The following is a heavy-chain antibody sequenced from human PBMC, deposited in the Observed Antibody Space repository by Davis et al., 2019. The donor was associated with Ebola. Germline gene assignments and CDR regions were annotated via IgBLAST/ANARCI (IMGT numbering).Heavy chain of an antibody. V-gene: IGHV1-3*01. CDR2: INAGNGNT. Sequence: ASVKVSCKASGYTFTSYAMHWVRQAPGQRLEWMGWINAGNGNTKYSQKFQGRVTITRDTSASTAYMELRSLRSDDTAVYYCARGGYCSGGSCYSGPRYYYYYGMDVWGQGTTVTVSS. J-gene: IGHJ6*02. CDR1: GYTFTSYA. D-gene: IGHD2-15*01. CDR3: ARGGYCSGGSCYSGPRYYYYYGMDV.